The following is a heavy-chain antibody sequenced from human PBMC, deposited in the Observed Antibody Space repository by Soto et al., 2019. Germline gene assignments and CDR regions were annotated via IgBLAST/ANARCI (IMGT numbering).Heavy chain of an antibody. Sequence: ASVKVSCKASGYTFTSYDINWVRQATGQGLEWMGWMNPNSGNTGYAQKFQGRVTMTRNTSISTAYMELSSLRSEDTAVYYCARVVGGYDFYYYYYYMDVWGKGTTVTVSS. CDR3: ARVVGGYDFYYYYYYMDV. V-gene: IGHV1-8*01. D-gene: IGHD5-12*01. CDR2: MNPNSGNT. J-gene: IGHJ6*03. CDR1: GYTFTSYD.